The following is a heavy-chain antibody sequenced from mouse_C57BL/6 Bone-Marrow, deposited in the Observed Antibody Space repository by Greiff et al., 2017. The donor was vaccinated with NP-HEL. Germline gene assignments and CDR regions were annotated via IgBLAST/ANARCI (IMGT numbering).Heavy chain of an antibody. CDR1: GYTFTDYN. J-gene: IGHJ4*01. CDR3: ARWTTVGDAMDY. V-gene: IGHV1-18*01. Sequence: EVQLQQSGPELVKPGASVKIPCKASGYTFTDYNMDWVKQSHGKSLEWIGDINPNNGGTIYNQKFKGKATLTVDKSSSTAYMELRSLTSEDTAVYYCARWTTVGDAMDYWGQGTSVTVSS. CDR2: INPNNGGT. D-gene: IGHD1-1*01.